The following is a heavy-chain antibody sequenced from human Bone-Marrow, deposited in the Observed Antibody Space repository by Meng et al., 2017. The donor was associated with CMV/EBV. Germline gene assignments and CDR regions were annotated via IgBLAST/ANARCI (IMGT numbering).Heavy chain of an antibody. CDR1: GSTFSSYS. CDR3: SRDRYPYYYVSSGYLDYYYYGMDV. D-gene: IGHD3-22*01. V-gene: IGHV3-21*01. Sequence: GASMKISWAASGSTFSSYSMNWVRQAPGKGLEWVSSISSSSSYIYYADSVKGQFTISRDNAKISLYLQMNSLRAEDTAVYYCSRDRYPYYYVSSGYLDYYYYGMDVWGQGTTVTVYS. J-gene: IGHJ6*02. CDR2: ISSSSSYI.